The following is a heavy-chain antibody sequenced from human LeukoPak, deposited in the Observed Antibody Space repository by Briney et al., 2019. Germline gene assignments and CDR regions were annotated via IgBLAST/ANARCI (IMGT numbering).Heavy chain of an antibody. Sequence: GGSLRLSCAASGFNFSTYAMSWVRQAPGKGLEWVSGISGSGTSTYYADFVQGRFTISSDNSNNTVFLQMDSLRAGETAVYYCAKVVTTFDWLSKGFDSWGQGTLVTVSS. CDR2: ISGSGTST. V-gene: IGHV3-23*01. CDR1: GFNFSTYA. J-gene: IGHJ4*02. D-gene: IGHD3-9*01. CDR3: AKVVTTFDWLSKGFDS.